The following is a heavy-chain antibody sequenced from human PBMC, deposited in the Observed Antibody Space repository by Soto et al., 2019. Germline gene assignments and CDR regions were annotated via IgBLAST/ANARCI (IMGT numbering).Heavy chain of an antibody. CDR1: GDSINNSHW. CDR3: AREVNSSPARGPNWFDP. CDR2: TYHSGTT. J-gene: IGHJ5*02. Sequence: QVQLQESGPGLVQPSGTLSLTCAVSGDSINNSHWWSWVRQTPGKGLEWIGETYHSGTTNYNPSLKTRVTISIDKSKNQFSLKMNSGPAADTAVYYCAREVNSSPARGPNWFDPWGQGTLVTVSS. D-gene: IGHD6-13*01. V-gene: IGHV4-4*02.